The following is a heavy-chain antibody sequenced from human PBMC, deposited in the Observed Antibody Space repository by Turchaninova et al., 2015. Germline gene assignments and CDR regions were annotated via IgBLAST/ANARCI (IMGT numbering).Heavy chain of an antibody. CDR2: ISYDGTNQ. J-gene: IGHJ4*02. D-gene: IGHD2-15*01. CDR3: ARSTGGSSFLDY. CDR1: GFTLSSFA. V-gene: IGHV3-30*04. Sequence: QVRLVEAGGGVVQPGRSLRLSCAASGFTLSSFAMHWVCQAPGKGLEWGAVISYDGTNQYYSDAVKSRLTIAGDKSKNTLYLQMNSLRGEDTAVYYCARSTGGSSFLDYWGQGTLVTVSS.